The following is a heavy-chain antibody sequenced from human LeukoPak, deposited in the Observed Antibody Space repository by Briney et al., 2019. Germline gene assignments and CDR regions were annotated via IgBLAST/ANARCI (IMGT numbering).Heavy chain of an antibody. CDR2: IYYSGST. CDR3: ARGSSSGWSSLGYYYYYGMDV. D-gene: IGHD6-19*01. V-gene: IGHV4-59*01. Sequence: SETLSLTCTVSGGSISSYYWSWIRQPPGKGLEWIGYIYYSGSTNYNPSLKSRVTISVDTSKDQFSLKLSSVTAADTAVYYCARGSSSGWSSLGYYYYYGMDVWGQGTTVTVSS. CDR1: GGSISSYY. J-gene: IGHJ6*02.